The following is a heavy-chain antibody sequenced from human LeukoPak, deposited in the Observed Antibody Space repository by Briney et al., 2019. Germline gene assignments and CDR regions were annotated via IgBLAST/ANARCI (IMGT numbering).Heavy chain of an antibody. D-gene: IGHD2-15*01. Sequence: AASVKVSCKASGYTFTSYDINWVRQATGQGLEWLGWMDPKSGNTGYAQKFHGRVTMTRQTSTSTAYMELSSLRSEDTAVYYCARNQRYCCGGSCRYYFDYWGQGTLVTVSS. CDR3: ARNQRYCCGGSCRYYFDY. V-gene: IGHV1-8*01. CDR2: MDPKSGNT. CDR1: GYTFTSYD. J-gene: IGHJ4*02.